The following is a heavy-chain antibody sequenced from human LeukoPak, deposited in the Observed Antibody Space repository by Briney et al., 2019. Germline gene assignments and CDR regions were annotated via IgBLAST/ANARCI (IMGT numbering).Heavy chain of an antibody. Sequence: TGGSLRLSCAASGFTFSSYSMNWVRQAPGRGLEWVSYISSSSSTIYYADSVKGRFTISRDNAKNSLYLQMNSLRAEDTAVYYCARGSSSFYGMDVWGQGTTVTVSS. CDR1: GFTFSSYS. D-gene: IGHD6-13*01. J-gene: IGHJ6*02. CDR3: ARGSSSFYGMDV. CDR2: ISSSSSTI. V-gene: IGHV3-48*04.